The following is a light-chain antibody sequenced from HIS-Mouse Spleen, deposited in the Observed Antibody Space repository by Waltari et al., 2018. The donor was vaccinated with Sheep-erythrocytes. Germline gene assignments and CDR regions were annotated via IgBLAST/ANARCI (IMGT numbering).Light chain of an antibody. Sequence: DIVMTQSPLSLPVTPGEPASISCRSSQSLLHSNGYNYLDWYLQKPGQSPQLLIYLGSNRAAGGPDRFSGSGSGTDFTLKISRVEAEDVGVYYCMQALQTPPTFGQGTKVEIK. CDR3: MQALQTPPT. CDR2: LGS. CDR1: QSLLHSNGYNY. V-gene: IGKV2-28*01. J-gene: IGKJ1*01.